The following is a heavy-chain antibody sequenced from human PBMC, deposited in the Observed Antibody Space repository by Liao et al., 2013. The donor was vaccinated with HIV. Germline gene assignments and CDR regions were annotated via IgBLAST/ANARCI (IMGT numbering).Heavy chain of an antibody. CDR2: MSTSGTS. V-gene: IGHV4-4*07. J-gene: IGHJ4*02. Sequence: QVQLQESGPGLVKPSETLSLTCTVSGGSISSYLWTWIRQPAGKGLEWLGRMSTSGTSNYNPSLKSRVTMSVDTSKNQFSLKLTSVTAADTAVYYCAIRAATWESWGQGTLVHRLL. CDR1: GGSISSYL. D-gene: IGHD1-26*01. CDR3: AIRAATWES.